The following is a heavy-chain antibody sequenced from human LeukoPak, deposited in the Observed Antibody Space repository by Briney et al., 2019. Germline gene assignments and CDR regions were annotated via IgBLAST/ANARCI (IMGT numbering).Heavy chain of an antibody. CDR3: ARGATSSYYYYYMDV. CDR1: GGSISSGGYY. Sequence: SETLSLTCTVSGGSISSGGYYWSWIRQHPGKGLEWIGYIYYSGSTYYNPSLKSRVTISVDTSKNQFSLKLSSVTAADTAVYYCARGATSSYYYYYMDVWGKGTTVTVSS. V-gene: IGHV4-31*03. J-gene: IGHJ6*03. CDR2: IYYSGST.